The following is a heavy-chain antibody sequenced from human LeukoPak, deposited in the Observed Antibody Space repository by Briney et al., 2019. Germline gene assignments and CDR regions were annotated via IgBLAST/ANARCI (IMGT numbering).Heavy chain of an antibody. CDR1: GFTFTSYE. CDR2: SSADGRTM. V-gene: IGHV3-48*03. J-gene: IGHJ6*02. D-gene: IGHD4-17*01. CDR3: ARPISTVSYYGMDV. Sequence: GGSLRLSCEASGFTFTSYEMNWVRQAPGKGLEWISYSSADGRTMYYADSVKGRFTISRDNSKNTLYLQMNSLRAEDTAVYYCARPISTVSYYGMDVWGQGTTVTVSS.